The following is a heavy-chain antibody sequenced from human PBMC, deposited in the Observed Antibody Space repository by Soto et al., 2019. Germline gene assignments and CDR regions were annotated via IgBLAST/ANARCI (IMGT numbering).Heavy chain of an antibody. CDR3: AKVANVGVVVEYFDH. CDR1: GFNFANYA. V-gene: IGHV3-23*01. J-gene: IGHJ4*02. CDR2: ISSTGRRT. D-gene: IGHD3-3*01. Sequence: EVQLLESGGGLVQPGGSLRLSCGSSGFNFANYAMGWVRQAPGKGLEWVSGISSTGRRTYYADSVRGRFSISRDNSKNTVDLQINSLRAEDTAVYYCAKVANVGVVVEYFDHWGQGFLVTDSS.